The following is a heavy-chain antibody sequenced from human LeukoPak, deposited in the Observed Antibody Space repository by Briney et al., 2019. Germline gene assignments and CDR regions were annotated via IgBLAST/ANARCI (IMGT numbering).Heavy chain of an antibody. CDR3: ARRGSGWSFDY. J-gene: IGHJ4*02. CDR2: IYTSGST. CDR1: GGSISSYY. V-gene: IGHV4-4*07. Sequence: SETLSLTCTVSGGSISSYYWSWIRQPAGKGLEWIGRIYTSGSTNYNPSLKSRVTISVDKSKNQFPLKLNSVTAADTAVYYCARRGSGWSFDYWGQGTLVTVSS. D-gene: IGHD6-19*01.